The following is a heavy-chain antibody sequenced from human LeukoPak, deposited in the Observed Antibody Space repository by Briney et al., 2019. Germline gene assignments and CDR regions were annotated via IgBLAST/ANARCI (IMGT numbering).Heavy chain of an antibody. CDR3: ARAGGYCSSTSCSYPYLNWFDP. Sequence: GGSLRLSCAASGFTFSDYNMNWVRQAPGKGLEWVSYISSSGSTIYYADSVKGRFTISRDNAKNSLYLQMNSLRAEDTAVYYCARAGGYCSSTSCSYPYLNWFDPWGQGTLVTVSS. J-gene: IGHJ5*02. V-gene: IGHV3-11*01. D-gene: IGHD2-2*01. CDR1: GFTFSDYN. CDR2: ISSSGSTI.